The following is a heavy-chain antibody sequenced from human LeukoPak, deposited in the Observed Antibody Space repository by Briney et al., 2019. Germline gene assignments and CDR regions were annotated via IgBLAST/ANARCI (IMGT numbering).Heavy chain of an antibody. J-gene: IGHJ6*03. V-gene: IGHV4-59*12. CDR3: ARDSGDGDYTPDMDV. CDR1: GGSISTYY. D-gene: IGHD2-21*02. Sequence: PLETLSLTCSVSGGSISTYYWSWIRQPPGKGLEWIGHIYDSGSTTHNPSLKSRVTISVDRSKNQFSLKLSSVTAADTAVYYCARDSGDGDYTPDMDVWGKGTTVTVSS. CDR2: IYDSGST.